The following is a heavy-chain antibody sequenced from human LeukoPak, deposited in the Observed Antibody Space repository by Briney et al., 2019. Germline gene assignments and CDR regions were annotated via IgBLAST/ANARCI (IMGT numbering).Heavy chain of an antibody. CDR3: ARDLPPNDY. Sequence: GGSLRLSCAASGFTFSTFAMHWVCQAPGKGLEWMALLSYDSSNEQYADSVKGRFTTSRDNSKNTLYLQMDSLRDEDTAVYYCARDLPPNDYWGQGTLVTVSS. CDR1: GFTFSTFA. CDR2: LSYDSSNE. V-gene: IGHV3-30*01. J-gene: IGHJ4*02.